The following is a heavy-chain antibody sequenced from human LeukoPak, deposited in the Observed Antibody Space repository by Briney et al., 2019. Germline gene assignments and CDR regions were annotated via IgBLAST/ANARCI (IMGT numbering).Heavy chain of an antibody. V-gene: IGHV1-46*01. CDR3: ARDSPLRWLDY. Sequence: ASVKVSCKASGYTFTSYYMHWVRQAPGQGLEWMGIINPSGGSTSYAQKFQGRVTMTRDMSTSTVYMELSSLRSEDTAVYYCARDSPLRWLDYWGQGTLVTVSS. J-gene: IGHJ4*02. CDR1: GYTFTSYY. CDR2: INPSGGST. D-gene: IGHD4-23*01.